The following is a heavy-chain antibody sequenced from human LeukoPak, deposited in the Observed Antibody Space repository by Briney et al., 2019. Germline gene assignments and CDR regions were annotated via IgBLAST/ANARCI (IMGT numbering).Heavy chain of an antibody. Sequence: GGSLRLSCAASGFTFSSYAMSWVRQAPGKGLEWVSAISGSGGSTYYADSVKGRFTISRDNAKNTLYLQMNSLRAEDTAVYYCASDFWSGYYTPMGVNYWGQGTLVTVSP. J-gene: IGHJ4*02. CDR2: ISGSGGST. CDR1: GFTFSSYA. D-gene: IGHD3-3*01. V-gene: IGHV3-23*01. CDR3: ASDFWSGYYTPMGVNY.